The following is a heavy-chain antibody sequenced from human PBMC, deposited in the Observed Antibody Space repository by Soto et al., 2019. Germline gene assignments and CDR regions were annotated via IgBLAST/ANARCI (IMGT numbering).Heavy chain of an antibody. CDR1: GYSFTNND. V-gene: IGHV1-18*01. J-gene: IGHJ5*02. Sequence: GASVKVSCKASGYSFTNNDVSWVRQATGQGLEWMGWISSYNGNTNYAQKVQGRVTMTTDTSTTTTYMELRSLRSDDTAVYYCARGPRYCSTTSCFSGVTWFDPWGQGTLVTVSS. CDR2: ISSYNGNT. D-gene: IGHD2-2*01. CDR3: ARGPRYCSTTSCFSGVTWFDP.